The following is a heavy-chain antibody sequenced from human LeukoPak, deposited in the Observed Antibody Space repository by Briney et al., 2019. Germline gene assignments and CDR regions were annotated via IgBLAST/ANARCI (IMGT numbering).Heavy chain of an antibody. CDR1: GFTFSSYA. J-gene: IGHJ4*02. Sequence: GGSLRLSCAASGFTFSSYAMSWVRQAPGKGLEWVSAISGSGGSTYYADSVKGRFTISRDNAKNSLYLQMNSLRAEDTAMYYCARGGVIAAAGPYYFDYWGQGTLVTVSS. V-gene: IGHV3-23*01. CDR2: ISGSGGST. CDR3: ARGGVIAAAGPYYFDY. D-gene: IGHD6-13*01.